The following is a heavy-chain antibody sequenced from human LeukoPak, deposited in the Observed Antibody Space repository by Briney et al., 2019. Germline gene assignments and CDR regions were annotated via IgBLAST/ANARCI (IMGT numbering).Heavy chain of an antibody. Sequence: SETLSLTCTVSGASISSYYWSWIRQPPGKGLEWIGDIYYSGSIKYNPSLKSRVTMSVDTSKNQFSLKLSSVTAADTAIYYCARENPSGYYNRPIDYWGLGTLVTISS. D-gene: IGHD3-22*01. CDR3: ARENPSGYYNRPIDY. CDR2: IYYSGSI. V-gene: IGHV4-59*01. J-gene: IGHJ4*02. CDR1: GASISSYY.